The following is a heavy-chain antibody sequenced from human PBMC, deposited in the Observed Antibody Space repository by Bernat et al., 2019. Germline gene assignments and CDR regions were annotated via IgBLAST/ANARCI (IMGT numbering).Heavy chain of an antibody. V-gene: IGHV4-34*01. CDR2: ISHSGST. Sequence: QVQLQQWGAGLLKPSETLSLTCAVYGGSFSGYYWSWIRQPPGKGLEWIGEISHSGSTNYNPSLKSRVTISVDTSKNQFSLKLSSVTAADTAVYYCARGRGDYVWGSYRYTSHFDYWGQGTLVTVSS. CDR3: ARGRGDYVWGSYRYTSHFDY. J-gene: IGHJ4*02. CDR1: GGSFSGYY. D-gene: IGHD3-16*02.